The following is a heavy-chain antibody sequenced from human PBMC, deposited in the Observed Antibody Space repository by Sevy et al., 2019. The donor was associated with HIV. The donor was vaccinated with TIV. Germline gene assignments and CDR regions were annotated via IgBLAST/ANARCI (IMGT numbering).Heavy chain of an antibody. Sequence: GGSLRLSCAASRFTFKTYWMSWVRQAPGKGLEWVGNIKADGSAKYYADSVRGRFTLSRDNAKNSLYLQMSSRRVENTAVNYCARDSREYGGYSYWGQGTLVTVSS. D-gene: IGHD5-18*01. CDR2: IKADGSAK. J-gene: IGHJ4*01. CDR3: ARDSREYGGYSY. V-gene: IGHV3-7*01. CDR1: RFTFKTYW.